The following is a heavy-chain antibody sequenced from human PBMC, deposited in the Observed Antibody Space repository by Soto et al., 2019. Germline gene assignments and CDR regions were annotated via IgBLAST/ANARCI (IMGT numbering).Heavy chain of an antibody. J-gene: IGHJ6*02. CDR2: IDPSDSYT. Sequence: GASLKISCKGSGYSFTSYWISWVRQMPGKGLEWMGRIDPSDSYTNYSPSFQGHVTISADKSISTAYLQWSILKASDTAMYYCAIDKSQYHYYYYYGMDVWGQGTTVTVSS. D-gene: IGHD2-2*01. V-gene: IGHV5-10-1*01. CDR1: GYSFTSYW. CDR3: AIDKSQYHYYYYYGMDV.